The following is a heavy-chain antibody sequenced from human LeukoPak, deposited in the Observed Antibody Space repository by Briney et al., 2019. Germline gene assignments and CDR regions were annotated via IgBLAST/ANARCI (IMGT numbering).Heavy chain of an antibody. Sequence: ETLSLTCAVYGGSFSGYYWSWIRQPPGKGLEWIGEINHSGSTNYNPSLKSRVTISVDTSKNQFSLKLSSVTAADTAVYYCARSPGYYDILTGYPRWGQGTLVTVSS. D-gene: IGHD3-9*01. CDR3: ARSPGYYDILTGYPR. V-gene: IGHV4-34*01. CDR1: GGSFSGYY. J-gene: IGHJ4*02. CDR2: INHSGST.